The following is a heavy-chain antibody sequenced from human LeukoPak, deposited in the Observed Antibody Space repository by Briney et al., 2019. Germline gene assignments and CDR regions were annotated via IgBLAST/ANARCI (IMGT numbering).Heavy chain of an antibody. D-gene: IGHD3-10*01. Sequence: ASVKVSCKASGYTFTGYYMHWVRQAPGQGLEWMGWINPNSGGTNYAQKFQGRVTMTRDTSISTAYMELSRLRSDDTAVYYCARAITMVRGVIILNWFDPWGQGTLVTVSS. CDR3: ARAITMVRGVIILNWFDP. CDR2: INPNSGGT. V-gene: IGHV1-2*02. CDR1: GYTFTGYY. J-gene: IGHJ5*02.